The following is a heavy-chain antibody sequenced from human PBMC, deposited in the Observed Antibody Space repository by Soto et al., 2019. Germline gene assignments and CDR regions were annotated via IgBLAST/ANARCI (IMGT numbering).Heavy chain of an antibody. CDR1: GFSLSTGGVG. V-gene: IGHV2-5*02. CDR3: ARRQSSSGNYDY. J-gene: IGHJ4*02. Sequence: QITLKESGPTLVKPTQTLTLTCTFSGFSLSTGGVGVGWIRQPPGKALEWLALLYWDDDKRYTPSLEKRLTLTRDISRNQVALTMTNMDPVDTATYYCARRQSSSGNYDYWGQGTLVTVSS. D-gene: IGHD6-13*01. CDR2: LYWDDDK.